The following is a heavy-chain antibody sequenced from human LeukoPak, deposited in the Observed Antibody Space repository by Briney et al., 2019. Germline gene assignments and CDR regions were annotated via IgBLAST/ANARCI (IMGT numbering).Heavy chain of an antibody. D-gene: IGHD3-10*01. CDR3: ARDSGTTGEVKFDP. CDR2: ISGSGAI. J-gene: IGHJ5*02. CDR1: GGSIHSY. Sequence: SETLSLTCTVSGGSIHSYWSWIRQPAGKGLEWIGRISGSGAITYNPALQSRLTISIDTSKNQFSLKLMSVTAADTAVYYCARDSGTTGEVKFDPWGQGTLVTVSS. V-gene: IGHV4-4*07.